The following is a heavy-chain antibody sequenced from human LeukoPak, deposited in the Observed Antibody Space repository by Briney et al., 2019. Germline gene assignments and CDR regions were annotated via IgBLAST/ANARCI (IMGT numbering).Heavy chain of an antibody. CDR2: INHSGST. CDR3: ARDPVGEGDY. D-gene: IGHD3-10*01. CDR1: GGSFSGYY. V-gene: IGHV4-34*01. Sequence: SETLSLTCAVYGGSFSGYYWSWIRQPPGKGLEWIGEINHSGSTNYNPSLKSRVTISVDTSKNQFSLKLSSVTAADTAVYYCARDPVGEGDYWGKGTLVTVSS. J-gene: IGHJ4*02.